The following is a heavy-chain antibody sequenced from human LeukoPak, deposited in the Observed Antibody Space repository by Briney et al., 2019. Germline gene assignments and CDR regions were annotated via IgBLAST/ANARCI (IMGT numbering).Heavy chain of an antibody. CDR2: IWYDGSNK. CDR1: GFTFSSYG. CDR3: ARDEGATVTASNY. Sequence: GRSPRLSCAASGFTFSSYGMHWVRQAPGKGLEWVAVIWYDGSNKYYADSVKGRFTISRDNSKNTLYLQMNSLRAEDTAVYYCARDEGATVTASNYWGQGTLVTVSS. V-gene: IGHV3-33*01. D-gene: IGHD4-17*01. J-gene: IGHJ4*02.